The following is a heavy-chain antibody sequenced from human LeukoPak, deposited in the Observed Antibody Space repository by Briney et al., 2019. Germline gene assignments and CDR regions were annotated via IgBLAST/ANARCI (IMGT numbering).Heavy chain of an antibody. CDR2: IYYSGST. Sequence: SETLSLTCTVSGGSISGSSYYWGWIRQPPGKGLEWIGSIYYSGSTYYNPSLKSRVTISVDTSKNQFSLKLSSVTAADTAVYYCARLTPVLRFLEWLFLPLDYWGQGTLVTVSS. V-gene: IGHV4-39*01. J-gene: IGHJ4*02. CDR1: GGSISGSSYY. D-gene: IGHD3-3*01. CDR3: ARLTPVLRFLEWLFLPLDY.